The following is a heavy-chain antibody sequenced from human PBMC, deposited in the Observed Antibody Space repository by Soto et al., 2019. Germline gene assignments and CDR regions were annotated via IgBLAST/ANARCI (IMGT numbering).Heavy chain of an antibody. V-gene: IGHV4-4*07. J-gene: IGHJ5*02. CDR1: GGSISSYY. Sequence: PSETLSRTCTVSGGSISSYYWSWIRQRAGKGLEWIGRIYTSGSTNYNPSLKSRVTMSVDTSKNQFSLKLSSVTAADTAVYYCARDIGPSIAAFDPWGQGTLVTVSS. CDR3: ARDIGPSIAAFDP. D-gene: IGHD6-6*01. CDR2: IYTSGST.